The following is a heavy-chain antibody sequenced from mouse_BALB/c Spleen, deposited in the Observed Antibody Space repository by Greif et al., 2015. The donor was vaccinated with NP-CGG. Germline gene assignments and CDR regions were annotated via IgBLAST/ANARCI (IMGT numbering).Heavy chain of an antibody. V-gene: IGHV1S130*01. D-gene: IGHD1-1*01. CDR3: ARHYYGSRNAMDY. J-gene: IGHJ4*01. Sequence: QVQLQQSGSVLVRPGASVKLSCKASGYTFTSSWMHRAKQRPGQGLEWIGEIHPNSGNTNYNEKFKGKATLTVDTSSSTAYVDLSSLTSEDSAVYYCARHYYGSRNAMDYWGQGTSVTVSS. CDR1: GYTFTSSW. CDR2: IHPNSGNT.